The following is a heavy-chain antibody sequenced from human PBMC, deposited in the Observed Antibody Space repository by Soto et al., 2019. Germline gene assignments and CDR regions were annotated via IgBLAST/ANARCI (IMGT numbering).Heavy chain of an antibody. Sequence: ASVKVSCKASGYTFSTYAIHWVRQAPGQSLEWMGWLNGGTGQTRYSQRFQDRVTITRDTSASTAYMEVSSLRPEDTAVYCCARGKGMEENYYYYGMDIWGQGTTVTVS. CDR2: LNGGTGQT. V-gene: IGHV1-3*01. D-gene: IGHD1-1*01. CDR1: GYTFSTYA. J-gene: IGHJ6*02. CDR3: ARGKGMEENYYYYGMDI.